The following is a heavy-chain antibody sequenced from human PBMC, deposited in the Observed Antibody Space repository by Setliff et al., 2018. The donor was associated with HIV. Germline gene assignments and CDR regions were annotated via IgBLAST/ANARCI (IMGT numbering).Heavy chain of an antibody. CDR3: ARDRLCSSTSCYSGGDYMDV. V-gene: IGHV4-59*11. CDR2: IYYSGST. CDR1: GGSISSHY. Sequence: PSETLSLTCTVSGGSISSHYWSWIRQHPGKGLEWSGNIYYSGSTNYNPSLKSRVTISVDTSKNQFALKLSSVTAAATAVYYCARDRLCSSTSCYSGGDYMDVWGKGTTVTVSS. J-gene: IGHJ6*03. D-gene: IGHD2-2*02.